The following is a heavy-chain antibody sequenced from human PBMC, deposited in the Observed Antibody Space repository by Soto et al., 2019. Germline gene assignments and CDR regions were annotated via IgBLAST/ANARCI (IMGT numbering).Heavy chain of an antibody. D-gene: IGHD3-10*01. J-gene: IGHJ5*02. CDR3: ARDFYGSGSNWFDP. V-gene: IGHV3-7*01. CDR1: GFTFSSYW. CDR2: IKQDGSEK. Sequence: EVQLVESGGGLVQPGGSLRLSCADSGFTFSSYWMSWVRQAPGKGLEWVANIKQDGSEKYYVDSVKGRFTISRDNAKNSLYLQMNSLRAEDTAVYYCARDFYGSGSNWFDPWGQGTLVTVSS.